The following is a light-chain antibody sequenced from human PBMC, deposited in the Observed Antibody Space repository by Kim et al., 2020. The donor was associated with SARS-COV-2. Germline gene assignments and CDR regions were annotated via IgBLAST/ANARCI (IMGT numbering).Light chain of an antibody. CDR2: GAS. CDR3: QQYGSSPWT. Sequence: EIVLTQSPGTLSLSPGERATLSCRASQSVSSSYLAWYQEKPGQAPRLLIYGASSRATGIPDRFSGSGSGTDFTLTISRLEPEDFAVYYCQQYGSSPWTFVQGTKVGIK. CDR1: QSVSSSY. J-gene: IGKJ1*01. V-gene: IGKV3-20*01.